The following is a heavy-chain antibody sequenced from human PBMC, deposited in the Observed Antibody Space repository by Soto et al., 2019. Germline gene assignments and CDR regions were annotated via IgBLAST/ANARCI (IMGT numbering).Heavy chain of an antibody. D-gene: IGHD3-16*01. CDR1: GFTFSSYA. CDR3: AKVLGAGPRYYYYYMDV. CDR2: ISGSGSST. V-gene: IGHV3-23*01. J-gene: IGHJ6*03. Sequence: GGSLRLSCAASGFTFSSYAMSWVRQAPGKGLEWVSAISGSGSSTYYADSVKGRVTISRDNSKNTLYLQMNSLRAEDTAVYYCAKVLGAGPRYYYYYMDVWGKGTTVTVSS.